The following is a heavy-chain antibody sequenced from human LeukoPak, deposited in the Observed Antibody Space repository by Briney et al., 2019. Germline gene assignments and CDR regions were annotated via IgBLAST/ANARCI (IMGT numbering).Heavy chain of an antibody. J-gene: IGHJ4*02. Sequence: GGSLRLSCAASGFTFSDHYMDCVRQAPGKGLEWVGRIGNKVNTYTTEYAASVKGRFTISRDDSKNSLYLQMNSLKTEDTAVYYCTRRRFYFDYWGQGTLVTVSS. CDR2: IGNKVNTYTT. CDR1: GFTFSDHY. V-gene: IGHV3-72*01. CDR3: TRRRFYFDY.